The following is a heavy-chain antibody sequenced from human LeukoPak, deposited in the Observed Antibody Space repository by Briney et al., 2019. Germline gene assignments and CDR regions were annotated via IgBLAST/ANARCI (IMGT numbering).Heavy chain of an antibody. CDR1: GYTFTSYG. V-gene: IGHV1-18*01. J-gene: IGHJ4*02. D-gene: IGHD2-15*01. CDR2: ISAYNGNT. CDR3: ARVEDIVVVVAAKLGERYFDY. Sequence: GASVKVSCKASGYTFTSYGISWVRQAPGQGLEWMGWISAYNGNTNYAQTLQGGFTMTTDTSTSTAYMELRSLRCDDTAVYYCARVEDIVVVVAAKLGERYFDYWGQGTLVTVSS.